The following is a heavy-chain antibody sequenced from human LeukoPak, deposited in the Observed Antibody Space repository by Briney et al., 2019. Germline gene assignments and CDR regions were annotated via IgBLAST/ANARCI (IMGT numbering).Heavy chain of an antibody. Sequence: ASVKVSCKASGYTFTGYYMHWVRQAPGQGLEWMGGIIPIFGTANYAQKFQGRVTITADESTSTAYMELSSLRSEDTAVYYCAHYSGSYYIDYWGQGTLVTVSS. CDR1: GYTFTGYY. CDR2: IIPIFGTA. J-gene: IGHJ4*02. CDR3: AHYSGSYYIDY. V-gene: IGHV1-69*13. D-gene: IGHD1-26*01.